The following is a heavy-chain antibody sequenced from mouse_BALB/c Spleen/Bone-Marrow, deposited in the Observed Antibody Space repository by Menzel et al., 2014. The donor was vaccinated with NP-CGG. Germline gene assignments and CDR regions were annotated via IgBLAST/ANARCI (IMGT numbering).Heavy chain of an antibody. Sequence: VQLQQSGAELVKPGASVKLSCTASGFNIKDTYMHWVKQRPEQGLEWIGRIDPANGNTKYDTKFQGKATITADTSSNTAYLQLSSLTSEDTAVYYCVFYEYDPWFAYWGQGTLVTGSA. CDR1: GFNIKDTY. CDR3: VFYEYDPWFAY. J-gene: IGHJ3*01. CDR2: IDPANGNT. D-gene: IGHD2-4*01. V-gene: IGHV14-3*02.